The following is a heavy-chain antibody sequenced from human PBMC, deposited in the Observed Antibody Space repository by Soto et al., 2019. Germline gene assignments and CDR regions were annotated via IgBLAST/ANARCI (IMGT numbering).Heavy chain of an antibody. D-gene: IGHD2-2*01. Sequence: SVKVSCKASGGTFSSYAISWVRQAPGQGLEWMGGIIPIFGTANYAQKFQGRVTITADESTSTAYMELSSLRSEDTAVYYCARDEYPYKYCSSTSCYPWFDPWGQGTLVTVSS. V-gene: IGHV1-69*13. CDR2: IIPIFGTA. J-gene: IGHJ5*02. CDR3: ARDEYPYKYCSSTSCYPWFDP. CDR1: GGTFSSYA.